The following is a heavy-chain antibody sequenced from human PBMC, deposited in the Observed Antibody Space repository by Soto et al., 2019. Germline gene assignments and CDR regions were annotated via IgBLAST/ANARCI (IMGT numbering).Heavy chain of an antibody. CDR3: ARQRIVVVIGGMYV. V-gene: IGHV4-39*01. J-gene: IGHJ6*02. D-gene: IGHD3-22*01. CDR2: IYYSGST. CDR1: GGSISSSSYY. Sequence: QLQLQESGPGLVKPSETLSLTCTVSGGSISSSSYYWGWIRQPPGKGLEWIGSIYYSGSTYYNPSLKSRVTISVDTSKNQFSLKLSSVTAADTAVYYCARQRIVVVIGGMYVWGQGTTVTVSS.